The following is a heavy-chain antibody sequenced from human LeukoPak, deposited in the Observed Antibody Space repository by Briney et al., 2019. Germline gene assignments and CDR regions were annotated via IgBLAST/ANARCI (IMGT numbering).Heavy chain of an antibody. V-gene: IGHV4-59*01. CDR2: IYYSGST. CDR3: ARALESVSFDWPLDY. CDR1: GASISSYY. D-gene: IGHD3-9*01. J-gene: IGHJ4*02. Sequence: SETLSLTCTVSGASISSYYWSWIRQPPGKGLEWIGYIYYSGSTNYNPSLKSRVTISVDTSKNQFSLKLSSVTAADTAVYYCARALESVSFDWPLDYWGQGTLVTVSS.